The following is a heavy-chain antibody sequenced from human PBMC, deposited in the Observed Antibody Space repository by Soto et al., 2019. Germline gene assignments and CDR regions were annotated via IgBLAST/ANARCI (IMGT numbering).Heavy chain of an antibody. CDR1: GFTFSSYW. CDR3: AIYSAENGIVGANALDI. V-gene: IGHV3-7*01. J-gene: IGHJ3*02. CDR2: IKHYGSEK. D-gene: IGHD1-26*01. Sequence: GGSLRLSCAASGFTFSSYWMSWVRQAPGKGLEWVANIKHYGSEKYYVDSVKGRFTISRDNAKNSLYLQMISLRAEDRAVDYSAIYSAENGIVGANALDIWGQGTMVTVSS.